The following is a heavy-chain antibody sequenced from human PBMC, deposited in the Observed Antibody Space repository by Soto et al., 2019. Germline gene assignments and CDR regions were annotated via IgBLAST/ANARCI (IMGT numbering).Heavy chain of an antibody. Sequence: QVQLVESGGGVVQPGRSLRLSCAASGFTFSSYAMHWVRQAPGKGLEWVAVISYDGSNKYYADSVKGRFTISRDNSKNTLYLQMNSLRAEDTAVYDCARDLMAQGVIDYWGQGTLVTVSS. CDR3: ARDLMAQGVIDY. CDR2: ISYDGSNK. CDR1: GFTFSSYA. V-gene: IGHV3-30-3*01. J-gene: IGHJ4*02. D-gene: IGHD2-8*01.